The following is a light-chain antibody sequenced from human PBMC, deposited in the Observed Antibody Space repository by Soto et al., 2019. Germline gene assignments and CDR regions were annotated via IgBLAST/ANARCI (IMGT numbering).Light chain of an antibody. J-gene: IGKJ4*01. CDR2: AAS. CDR1: QGIRND. CDR3: LQHNSYPLT. V-gene: IGKV1-17*02. Sequence: DIQMTQSPSSLSASVGDRVTITCRASQGIRNDLHWYQQKPGKAPKRLIYAASSLQSGVPSRFSGSGSGTEFTLTSSNLQPEDFASYYCLQHNSYPLTFGGGTKVEIK.